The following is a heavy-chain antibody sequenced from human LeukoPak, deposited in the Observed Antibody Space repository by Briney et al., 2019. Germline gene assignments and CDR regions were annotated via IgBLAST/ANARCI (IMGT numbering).Heavy chain of an antibody. CDR2: IYHNGST. CDR3: ARLGYSGYDLVY. V-gene: IGHV4-4*02. Sequence: SGTLSLTCAVSGGSISSSNWWSWVRPPPGKGLEWSGEIYHNGSTNYNPSLKSRVTISVDKSKNQFSLKLSSVTAADTAVYYCARLGYSGYDLVYWGQGTLVTVSS. CDR1: GGSISSSNW. D-gene: IGHD5-12*01. J-gene: IGHJ4*02.